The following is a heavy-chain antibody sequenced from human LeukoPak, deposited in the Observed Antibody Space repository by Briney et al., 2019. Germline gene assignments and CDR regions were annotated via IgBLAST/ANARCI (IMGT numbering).Heavy chain of an antibody. CDR1: GFTFSSSA. V-gene: IGHV3-23*01. Sequence: GGSLRLSCAASGFTFSSSAMSWVRQAPGKGLEWVSAISNNGGYTYYADSVQGRFTISRDNSKSTLCLQMNSLRAEDTAVYYCARGWVVATGGFDIWGQGSLVTVSS. J-gene: IGHJ3*02. D-gene: IGHD2-8*02. CDR3: ARGWVVATGGFDI. CDR2: ISNNGGYT.